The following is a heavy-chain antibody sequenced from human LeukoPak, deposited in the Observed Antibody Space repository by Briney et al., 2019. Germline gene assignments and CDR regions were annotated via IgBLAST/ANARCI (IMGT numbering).Heavy chain of an antibody. CDR2: ISGSGGST. D-gene: IGHD6-13*01. CDR1: GFTFSSYA. Sequence: GGSLRLSCAASGFTFSSYAMSWVRQAPGKGLEWVSAISGSGGSTYYADSVKGRFTISRDNSKNTLYLQMNSLRAEDTAVYYCAKGLLLSIAAAATPSDYWGQGTLVTVSS. J-gene: IGHJ4*02. CDR3: AKGLLLSIAAAATPSDY. V-gene: IGHV3-23*01.